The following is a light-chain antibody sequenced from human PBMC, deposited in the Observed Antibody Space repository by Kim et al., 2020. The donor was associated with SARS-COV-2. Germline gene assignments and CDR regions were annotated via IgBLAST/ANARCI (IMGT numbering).Light chain of an antibody. J-gene: IGKJ1*01. CDR1: ENVGHY. Sequence: SLSPGERGYLSCRASENVGHYLARYQQKLGQSPRLLIYDASTRATGIPARFSGSGSGTAFTLTIDSLEPEDYAVYFCQQRYKGPGTFGQGTKLEI. CDR2: DAS. CDR3: QQRYKGPGT. V-gene: IGKV3-11*01.